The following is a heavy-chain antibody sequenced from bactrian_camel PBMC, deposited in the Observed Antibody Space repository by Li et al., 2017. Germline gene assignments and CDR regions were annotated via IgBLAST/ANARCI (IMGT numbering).Heavy chain of an antibody. CDR1: GLTFRTTA. V-gene: IGHV3S31*01. Sequence: DVQLVESGGGSVQPGGSLRLSCVVSGLTFRTTAMCWVRQAPGKGLEWVSSIDAGGTYTYYADSVKGRFTISKDNAKNTLYLQLNNLKTEDTAMYYCSRDPDGVFRGQGTQVTVS. J-gene: IGHJ4*01. CDR3: SRDPDGVF. D-gene: IGHD1*01. CDR2: IDAGGTYT.